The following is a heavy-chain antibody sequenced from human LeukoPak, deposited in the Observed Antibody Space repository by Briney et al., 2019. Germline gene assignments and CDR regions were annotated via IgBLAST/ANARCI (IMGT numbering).Heavy chain of an antibody. CDR3: AKELRITIFGVAAGDAFDI. CDR2: ISGSGGST. D-gene: IGHD3-3*01. J-gene: IGHJ3*02. V-gene: IGHV3-23*01. CDR1: GFTFSSYA. Sequence: GGSLRLSCAASGFTFSSYAMSWVRQAPGKGLEWVSAISGSGGSTYYADSVKGRFTISRDNSKNTLYLQMSSLRAEDTAVYYCAKELRITIFGVAAGDAFDIWGQGTMVTVSS.